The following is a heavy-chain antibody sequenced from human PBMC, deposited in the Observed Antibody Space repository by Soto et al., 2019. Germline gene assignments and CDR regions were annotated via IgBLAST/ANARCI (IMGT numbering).Heavy chain of an antibody. CDR2: ISSSGSTI. J-gene: IGHJ6*02. Sequence: GGSLRLSCAASGFTFSSYEMNWVRQAPGKGLEWVSYISSSGSTIYYADSVKGRFTISRDNAKNSLYLQMNSLRAEDTAVYYCARGYCSGGSCYYYGMDVWGQGTTVTVSS. CDR3: ARGYCSGGSCYYYGMDV. V-gene: IGHV3-48*03. D-gene: IGHD2-15*01. CDR1: GFTFSSYE.